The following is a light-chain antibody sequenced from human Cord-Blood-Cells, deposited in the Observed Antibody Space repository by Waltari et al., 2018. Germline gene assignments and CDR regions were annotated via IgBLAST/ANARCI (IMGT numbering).Light chain of an antibody. Sequence: DIQMTQSPSTLSASVGDRVTITCRASQSISSWLAWYQQKPGKAPKLLIYDASSLESGVPSRFSGSGAGTEVTLTISSLQPDDFATYYCHLYNSYSPVTFCPGTKVDIK. CDR1: QSISSW. CDR2: DAS. J-gene: IGKJ3*01. V-gene: IGKV1-5*01. CDR3: HLYNSYSPVT.